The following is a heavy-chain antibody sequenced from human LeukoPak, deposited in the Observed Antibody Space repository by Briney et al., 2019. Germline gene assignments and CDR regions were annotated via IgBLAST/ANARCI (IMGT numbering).Heavy chain of an antibody. J-gene: IGHJ4*02. CDR1: GGTFSTYV. D-gene: IGHD3-3*01. CDR2: ITPLFSTP. V-gene: IGHV1-69*06. Sequence: SVKVSCKASGGTFSTYVISWVRQAPGQGLEWMGGITPLFSTPNYAQKFQGRLTLTADKSTATAYMELNSLRSEDTAIYYCAREDYSYDFIWGQGTLITVSS. CDR3: AREDYSYDFI.